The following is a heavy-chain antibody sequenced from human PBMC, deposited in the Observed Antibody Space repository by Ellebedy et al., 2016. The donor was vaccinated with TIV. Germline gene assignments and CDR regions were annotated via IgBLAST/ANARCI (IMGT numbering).Heavy chain of an antibody. J-gene: IGHJ4*02. CDR1: GFTFSNYG. Sequence: PGGSLRLSCAASGFTFSNYGMHWVLQAPGKGLEWVAVISYDGTNKYYADSVKGLITISRDNSKNTLSLQMNSLRAEDTAVYYCAKPYCSGGYCYWGYYFDSWGQGSLVTVSS. D-gene: IGHD2-21*01. V-gene: IGHV3-30*18. CDR3: AKPYCSGGYCYWGYYFDS. CDR2: ISYDGTNK.